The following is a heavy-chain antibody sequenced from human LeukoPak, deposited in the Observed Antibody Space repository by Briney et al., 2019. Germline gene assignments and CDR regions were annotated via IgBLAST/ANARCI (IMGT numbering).Heavy chain of an antibody. Sequence: PGGSLRLSCTASGFTFSDYWMTWVRQAPGKGPEWVANIKQDGSQRYYVDSVRGRFTISRDNAKNSLYLQMNSLRAEDTAVYYCARDRGGSYSAIDYWGQGTLVTVSS. CDR2: IKQDGSQR. CDR1: GFTFSDYW. CDR3: ARDRGGSYSAIDY. J-gene: IGHJ4*02. D-gene: IGHD1-26*01. V-gene: IGHV3-7*01.